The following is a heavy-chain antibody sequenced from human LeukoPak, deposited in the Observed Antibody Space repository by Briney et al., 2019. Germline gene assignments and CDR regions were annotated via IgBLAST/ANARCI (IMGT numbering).Heavy chain of an antibody. Sequence: AGGSLRLSCAASGFTVSSNYMSWVRQAPGKGLEWVSVIYSGGSTYYADSVKGRFTFSRDNSKNTLYLQMNSLRAEDTAVYYCARYYYDSSGYLWGQGTLVTVSS. CDR2: IYSGGST. CDR1: GFTVSSNY. J-gene: IGHJ4*02. D-gene: IGHD3-22*01. CDR3: ARYYYDSSGYL. V-gene: IGHV3-53*01.